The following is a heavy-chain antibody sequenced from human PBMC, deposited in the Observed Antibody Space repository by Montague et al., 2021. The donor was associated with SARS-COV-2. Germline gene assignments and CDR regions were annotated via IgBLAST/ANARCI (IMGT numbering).Heavy chain of an antibody. CDR2: IGTAGDT. CDR3: ATGDSSGWSHQYYFDY. V-gene: IGHV3-13*04. CDR1: GFTFSSYD. D-gene: IGHD6-19*01. J-gene: IGHJ4*02. Sequence: SLRLSCAASGFTFSSYDMHWVRQATGKGLEWVSAIGTAGDTYYPGSVKGRFTISRENAKNSLYLQMNSLRAGDTAVYYCATGDSSGWSHQYYFDYWGQGTLVTVSS.